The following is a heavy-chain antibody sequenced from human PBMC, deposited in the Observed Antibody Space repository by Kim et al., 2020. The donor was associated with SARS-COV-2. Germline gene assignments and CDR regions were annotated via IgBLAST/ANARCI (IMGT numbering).Heavy chain of an antibody. CDR2: ISWSSYNI. V-gene: IGHV3-9*01. Sequence: SLRLSCATSGVSFDEYAFHWVRQVPGQGLEWVSGISWSSYNIGYADSVKGRFTISRDNAKSSLYLQMKSLKTEDTALYYCARDQWGSSVVATVRGDYYYYALDVWGQGTAVTVSS. D-gene: IGHD5-12*01. J-gene: IGHJ6*02. CDR3: ARDQWGSSVVATVRGDYYYYALDV. CDR1: GVSFDEYA.